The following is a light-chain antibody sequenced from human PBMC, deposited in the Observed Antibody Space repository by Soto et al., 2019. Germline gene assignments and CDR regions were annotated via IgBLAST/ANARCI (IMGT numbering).Light chain of an antibody. Sequence: QAVLTQPPSVSAAPGQKVTISCSGSSSNIGNNYVSWYQHLPGTAPKFLIDDNNQRPSGIPDRFSGSKSGTSATLGITGLQTGDEADYYCGTWDSSLSVYVFRTGIKVTVL. CDR2: DNN. CDR1: SSNIGNNY. J-gene: IGLJ1*01. CDR3: GTWDSSLSVYV. V-gene: IGLV1-51*01.